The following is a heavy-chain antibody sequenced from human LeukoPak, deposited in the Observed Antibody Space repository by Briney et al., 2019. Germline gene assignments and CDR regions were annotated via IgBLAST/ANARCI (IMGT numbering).Heavy chain of an antibody. V-gene: IGHV1-2*02. CDR3: ASRKAVAGTDYFDY. CDR2: INPNSGGT. CDR1: GYTFTGYY. J-gene: IGHJ4*02. Sequence: EASVKVSCKASGYTFTGYYMHWVRQAPGQGLEWMGWINPNSGGTNYAQKFQGRVTMTRDTSISTAYMELSRLRSDDTAVYYCASRKAVAGTDYFDYWGQGTLVTVSS. D-gene: IGHD6-19*01.